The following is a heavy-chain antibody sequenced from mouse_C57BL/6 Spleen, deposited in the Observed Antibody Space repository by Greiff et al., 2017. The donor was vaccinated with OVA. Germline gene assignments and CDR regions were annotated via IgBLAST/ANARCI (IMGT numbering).Heavy chain of an antibody. Sequence: DVHLVESEGGLVQPGSSMTLSCTASGFTFSDYYLSWVRRVPETGLEWVANINYDGSSTYYLSSLKSRFIISRDNAKNILYLQMCSLKTKDTATYYCAREDTTVAWYFDVTGTGTTVTVSS. CDR3: AREDTTVAWYFDV. D-gene: IGHD1-1*01. V-gene: IGHV5-16*01. CDR1: GFTFSDYY. CDR2: INYDGSST. J-gene: IGHJ1*03.